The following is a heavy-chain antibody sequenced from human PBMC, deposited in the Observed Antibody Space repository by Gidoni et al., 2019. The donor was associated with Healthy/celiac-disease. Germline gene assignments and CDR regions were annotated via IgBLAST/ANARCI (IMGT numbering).Heavy chain of an antibody. J-gene: IGHJ4*02. Sequence: QLQLQESGPGLVKPSETLSLTCTVSGGSISSRSYYWGRIRQPPGKGLEWIGSIYYGGSTYYNPSLKSRVTISVDTSKNQFSLKLSSVTAADTAVYYCARDDPSITIFGAGWGNYFDYWGQGTLVTVSS. D-gene: IGHD3-3*01. CDR2: IYYGGST. V-gene: IGHV4-39*07. CDR3: ARDDPSITIFGAGWGNYFDY. CDR1: GGSISSRSYY.